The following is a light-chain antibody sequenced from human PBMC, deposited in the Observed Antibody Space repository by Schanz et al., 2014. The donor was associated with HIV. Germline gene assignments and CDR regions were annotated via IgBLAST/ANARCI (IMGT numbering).Light chain of an antibody. CDR2: QAS. Sequence: DIQMTQSPSTLSTSVGDRVTITCRASQRISWWLAWYQQKPGKAPNLLIYQASVLKTGVPSRFSGSRSGTEFTLTISSLQPDDFATYYCQQYDIISWTFGLGTKVEIK. J-gene: IGKJ1*01. CDR1: QRISWW. V-gene: IGKV1-5*03. CDR3: QQYDIISWT.